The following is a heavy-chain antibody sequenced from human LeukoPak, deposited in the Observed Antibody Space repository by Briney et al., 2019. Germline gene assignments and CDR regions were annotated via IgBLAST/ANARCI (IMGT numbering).Heavy chain of an antibody. J-gene: IGHJ6*04. Sequence: GESLKISCKGSGYSFTSYWIGWVRQMPGKGLEWMGIIYPGDSDTRYSPSFQGQVTISADKSISNAYLQWSSLKASDTAMYYCARLSRAVVPAAITGKDYYGMDVWGKGTTVTVSS. CDR3: ARLSRAVVPAAITGKDYYGMDV. CDR1: GYSFTSYW. V-gene: IGHV5-51*01. CDR2: IYPGDSDT. D-gene: IGHD2-2*02.